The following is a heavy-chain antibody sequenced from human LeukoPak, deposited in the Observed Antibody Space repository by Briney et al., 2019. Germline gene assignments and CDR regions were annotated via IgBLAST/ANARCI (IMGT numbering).Heavy chain of an antibody. Sequence: PSETLPLTCTVSGGSISSSSYYWGWIRQPPGKGLEWIGSIYYSGSTYYNPSLKSRVTISVDTSKNQFSLKLSSVTAADTAVYYCARHSLRLGMDGGWPYYFDYWGQGTLVTVSS. CDR1: GGSISSSSYY. D-gene: IGHD3-16*01. J-gene: IGHJ4*02. CDR3: ARHSLRLGMDGGWPYYFDY. CDR2: IYYSGST. V-gene: IGHV4-39*01.